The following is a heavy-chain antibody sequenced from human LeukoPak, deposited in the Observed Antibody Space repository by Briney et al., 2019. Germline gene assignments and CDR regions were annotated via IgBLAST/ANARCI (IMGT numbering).Heavy chain of an antibody. Sequence: SETLSLTCAVSGYSISSGYYWGWIRQPPGKGLEWIGTIYHSGSTYYNPSLKSRVTISVDTSKNQFSLKLSSVTAADTAVYHAVAGYYARGDYWGQGTLVTVSS. CDR1: GYSISSGYY. CDR3: VAGYYARGDY. CDR2: IYHSGST. V-gene: IGHV4-38-2*01. J-gene: IGHJ4*02. D-gene: IGHD3-9*01.